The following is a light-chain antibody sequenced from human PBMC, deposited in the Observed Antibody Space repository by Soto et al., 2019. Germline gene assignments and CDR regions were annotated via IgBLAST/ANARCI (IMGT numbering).Light chain of an antibody. CDR3: QQYVSSRFT. CDR1: QSVTSGY. Sequence: EIVLTQSPGTLSLSPGERATLSCRASQSVTSGYLAWYQQKPGQAPRLLIYGASSRATGIPDRFSGSGSGTDFTLTISRLEPEDSAVYYCQQYVSSRFTFGPGTKVDIK. J-gene: IGKJ3*01. CDR2: GAS. V-gene: IGKV3-20*01.